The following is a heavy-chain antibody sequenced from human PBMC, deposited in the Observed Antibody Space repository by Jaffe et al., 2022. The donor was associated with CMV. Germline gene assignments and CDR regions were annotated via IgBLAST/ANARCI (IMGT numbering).Heavy chain of an antibody. CDR1: GYSFTNYW. CDR2: IHPGDSDT. J-gene: IGHJ4*02. Sequence: EVQLVQSGAEVKKPGESLKISCKGSGYSFTNYWIAWVRQMPGKGLEWMGIIHPGDSDTRYSPSFQGQATILVDRSISTAYLQWSSLKTSDTAMYYCARSPTYNTGWYGDYWGQGTLVTVSS. CDR3: ARSPTYNTGWYGDY. D-gene: IGHD6-19*01. V-gene: IGHV5-51*01.